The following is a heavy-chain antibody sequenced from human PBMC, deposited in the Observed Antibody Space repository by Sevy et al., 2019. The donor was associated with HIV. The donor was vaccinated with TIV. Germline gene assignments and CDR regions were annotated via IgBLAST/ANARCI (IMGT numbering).Heavy chain of an antibody. CDR1: GFTLSTYA. CDR3: ASHYYDTTGYYYPLDY. J-gene: IGHJ4*02. V-gene: IGHV3-30*04. CDR2: ISDDGNNK. Sequence: GGSLRLSCTASGFTLSTYAMYWVRQAPGKGLEWVAVISDDGNNKDYAHSVKGRFTVSRDNSKNTLYLQMYSLRAEDTAVYYCASHYYDTTGYYYPLDYWGQGTLVTVSS. D-gene: IGHD3-22*01.